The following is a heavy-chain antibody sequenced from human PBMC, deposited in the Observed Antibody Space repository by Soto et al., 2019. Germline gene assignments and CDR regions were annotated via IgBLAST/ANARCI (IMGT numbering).Heavy chain of an antibody. CDR3: ARDRDSSYFPPPYYFDS. J-gene: IGHJ4*02. CDR2: ISYDGSKT. D-gene: IGHD4-4*01. CDR1: AFTFRSYT. Sequence: QVQLVESGGGVVQPGRSLRLSCAASAFTFRSYTMHWVRQDPGKGLEWVATISYDGSKTNYADSVRGRFTISRDNSKSTLFLQMDSLRPEDTAVYSCARDRDSSYFPPPYYFDSWGQGTLVTVSS. V-gene: IGHV3-30*04.